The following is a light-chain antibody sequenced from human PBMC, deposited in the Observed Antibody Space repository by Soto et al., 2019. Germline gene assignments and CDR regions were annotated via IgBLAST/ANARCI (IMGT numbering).Light chain of an antibody. CDR1: QSVSSSY. Sequence: EIVLTQSPGTLSLSPGERATLSCRASQSVSSSYLAWYQQKPGQAPRLLIYGASSRATGIPDRFSGSGSGTDFTLTISRLEPEDFAVYYCQLEQTFGQGTKVDI. J-gene: IGKJ1*01. CDR3: QLEQT. V-gene: IGKV3-20*01. CDR2: GAS.